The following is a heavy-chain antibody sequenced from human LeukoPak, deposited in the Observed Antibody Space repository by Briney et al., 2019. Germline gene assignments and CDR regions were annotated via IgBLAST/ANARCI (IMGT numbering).Heavy chain of an antibody. CDR1: GSTFTGYY. CDR3: ARARNGGYYLVDY. CDR2: INPNSGGT. V-gene: IGHV1-2*06. J-gene: IGHJ4*02. D-gene: IGHD1-26*01. Sequence: ASVKVSCKASGSTFTGYYMHWVRQAPGQGLEWMGRINPNSGGTNYAQKFQGRVTMTRDTSISTAYMELSRLRSDDTAVYYCARARNGGYYLVDYWGQGTLVTVSS.